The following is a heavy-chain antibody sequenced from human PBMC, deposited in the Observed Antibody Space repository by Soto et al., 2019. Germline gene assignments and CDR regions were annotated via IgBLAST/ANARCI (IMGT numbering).Heavy chain of an antibody. V-gene: IGHV5-51*01. CDR2: IYPSDSDT. J-gene: IGHJ4*02. Sequence: GESLKISCKVSGYSFTKYWIGWVRQMPGKGLEWMGIIYPSDSDTRYSPSFQGQVTISADKSISTAYLQWSSLKASDTAMYYCARRGILTGYYIFDYWGQGTLVTVSS. D-gene: IGHD3-9*01. CDR1: GYSFTKYW. CDR3: ARRGILTGYYIFDY.